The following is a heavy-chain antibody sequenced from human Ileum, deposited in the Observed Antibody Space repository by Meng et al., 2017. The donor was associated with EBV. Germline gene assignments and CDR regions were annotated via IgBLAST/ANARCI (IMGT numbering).Heavy chain of an antibody. J-gene: IGHJ4*02. Sequence: QGPRQESGPGLVKPSGTLSLTCAVPGGSISRRDWWSWVRQPPGKGLEWIGETSHSGSTNYSPSLKSRVTISLDKSKNQLSLKLNSVTAADTAVYYCASSDYYRSDYWGREPWSPSPQ. D-gene: IGHD3-22*01. CDR3: ASSDYYRSDY. CDR2: TSHSGST. CDR1: GGSISRRDW. V-gene: IGHV4-4*02.